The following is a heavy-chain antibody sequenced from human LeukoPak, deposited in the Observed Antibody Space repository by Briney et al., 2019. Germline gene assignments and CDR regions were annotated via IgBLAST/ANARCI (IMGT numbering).Heavy chain of an antibody. CDR3: AKVSGLRFLEWLRKGHFDY. Sequence: PGRSLRLSCAASGFTFSSYAMSWVRQAPGKGLEWVSAISGSGGSTYYADSVKGRFTISRDNSKNTLYLQMNSLRAEDTAVYYCAKVSGLRFLEWLRKGHFDYWGQGTLVTVSS. CDR1: GFTFSSYA. V-gene: IGHV3-23*01. J-gene: IGHJ4*02. D-gene: IGHD3-3*01. CDR2: ISGSGGST.